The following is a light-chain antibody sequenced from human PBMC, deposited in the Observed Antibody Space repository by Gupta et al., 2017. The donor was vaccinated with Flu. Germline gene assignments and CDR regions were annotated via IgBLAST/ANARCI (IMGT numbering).Light chain of an antibody. J-gene: IGKJ1*01. CDR1: QSITGW. CDR2: KTS. Sequence: GDRVSITCRASQSITGWVAWYQQKPGKAPKLLIYKTSSLESGGPSRFSGSGSGTEFTLTISSLQPDDFATYYCQQYNSYTGTFGQGTKVEIK. V-gene: IGKV1-5*03. CDR3: QQYNSYTGT.